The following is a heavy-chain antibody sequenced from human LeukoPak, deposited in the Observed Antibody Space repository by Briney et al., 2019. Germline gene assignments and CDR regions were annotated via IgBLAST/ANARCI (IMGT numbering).Heavy chain of an antibody. J-gene: IGHJ4*02. Sequence: GESLQISCQGSGYSFTSYWIGWVRQMPGKGLEWMGIIYPGDSDTRYSPSFQGQVTISADKSISTAYLQWSSLKASDTAMYYCARPSGEYSSGWYPPGYWGQGTLVTVSS. CDR3: ARPSGEYSSGWYPPGY. V-gene: IGHV5-51*01. CDR2: IYPGDSDT. D-gene: IGHD6-19*01. CDR1: GYSFTSYW.